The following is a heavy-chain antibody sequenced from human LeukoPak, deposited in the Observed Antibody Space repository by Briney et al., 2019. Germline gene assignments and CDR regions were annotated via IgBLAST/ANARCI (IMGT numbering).Heavy chain of an antibody. CDR3: AKVWSSGGKDY. V-gene: IGHV3-30*18. D-gene: IGHD2-21*01. CDR1: GFTFSSYG. Sequence: GGSLRLSCAASGFTFSSYGMHWVRQAPGKGLEWVAVISYDGSNKYYADSAKGRFTISRDNSKNTLYLQMNSLRAEDTAVYYCAKVWSSGGKDYWGQGTLVTVSS. CDR2: ISYDGSNK. J-gene: IGHJ4*02.